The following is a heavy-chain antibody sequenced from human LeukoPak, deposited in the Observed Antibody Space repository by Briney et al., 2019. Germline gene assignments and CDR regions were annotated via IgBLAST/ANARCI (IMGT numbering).Heavy chain of an antibody. CDR3: ARNNADGEGRFSY. CDR2: INTNTGNP. CDR1: GYSFIKYD. J-gene: IGHJ4*02. Sequence: ASVKVSCKASGYSFIKYDMNWVRQAPGQGLEWMGWINTNTGNPTYAQGFTGRFVFSFDTSVSTAYLQISGLKAEDTAVYYCARNNADGEGRFSYWGQGTLVTVSS. V-gene: IGHV7-4-1*02. D-gene: IGHD3-10*01.